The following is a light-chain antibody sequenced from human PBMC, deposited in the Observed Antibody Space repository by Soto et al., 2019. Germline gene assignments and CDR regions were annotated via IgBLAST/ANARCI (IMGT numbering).Light chain of an antibody. Sequence: QSVLTQPASVSGSPGQSITISCTGTSSDVGGYNYVSWYQQHPGKAPKLMIYEVSYRPSGVSNRFSGSKSGNTASLTISGLQAEDEADYYCSSYTSRSTRYVFGTGTKLTVL. CDR2: EVS. V-gene: IGLV2-14*01. J-gene: IGLJ1*01. CDR1: SSDVGGYNY. CDR3: SSYTSRSTRYV.